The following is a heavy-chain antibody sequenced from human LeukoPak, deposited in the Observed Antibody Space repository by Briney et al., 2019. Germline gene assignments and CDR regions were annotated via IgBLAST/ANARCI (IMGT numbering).Heavy chain of an antibody. CDR1: GFTFSSYW. D-gene: IGHD6-19*01. CDR3: ARDVWTGVAVSDY. V-gene: IGHV3-7*01. J-gene: IGHJ4*02. Sequence: PGGSLRLSCVASGFTFSSYWMTLVRQAPGKGLEWLANIKEDGSIQYYLDSVRGRFTISRDNAKTSVYLQLNRLRADDTAVYYCARDVWTGVAVSDYWGQGTLVTVSS. CDR2: IKEDGSIQ.